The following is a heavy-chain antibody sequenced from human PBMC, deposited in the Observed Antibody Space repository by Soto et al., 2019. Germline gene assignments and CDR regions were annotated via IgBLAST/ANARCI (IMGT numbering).Heavy chain of an antibody. CDR1: GGTFSSYA. CDR3: ARGRVVAATFYYDYGMDV. D-gene: IGHD2-15*01. J-gene: IGHJ6*02. V-gene: IGHV1-69*01. Sequence: QVQLVQSGAEVKKPGSSVKVSCKASGGTFSSYAISWVRQAPGQGLEWLGGIIPIFGTANYAQKFQGRVTITADESTSTAYMELSSLRSEDTAVYYCARGRVVAATFYYDYGMDVWGQGPTVTVSS. CDR2: IIPIFGTA.